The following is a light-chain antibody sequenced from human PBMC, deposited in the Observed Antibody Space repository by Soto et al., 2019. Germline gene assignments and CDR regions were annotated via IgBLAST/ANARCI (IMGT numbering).Light chain of an antibody. CDR1: SSDVGGYNY. Sequence: QSALTQPASVSGSPGHSITISCTGTSSDVGGYNYVSWYQHHPGKAPKLMIYDVSNRPSGVSNRFSGSKSGNTASLIISGLQAEDGADYYCSSYTSSSTLSTYVFGTGTKLTVL. CDR3: SSYTSSSTLSTYV. J-gene: IGLJ1*01. CDR2: DVS. V-gene: IGLV2-14*03.